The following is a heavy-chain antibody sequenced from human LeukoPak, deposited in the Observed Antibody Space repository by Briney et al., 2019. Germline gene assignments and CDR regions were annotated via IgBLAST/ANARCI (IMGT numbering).Heavy chain of an antibody. CDR2: ISSSSSTR. V-gene: IGHV3-48*01. D-gene: IGHD6-6*01. CDR3: ASSRSSYLFDY. CDR1: GFTFSTYS. Sequence: QSGGSLRLSCAASGFTFSTYSMNWVRQAPGKGLEWVSYISSSSSTRYYADSVQGRFTISRDNAKNSLYLQMNSLRAEDTAVYYCASSRSSYLFDYWGQGTLVTVSS. J-gene: IGHJ4*02.